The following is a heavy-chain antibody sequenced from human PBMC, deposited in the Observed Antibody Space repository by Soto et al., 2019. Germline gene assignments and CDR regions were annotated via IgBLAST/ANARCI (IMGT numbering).Heavy chain of an antibody. J-gene: IGHJ3*01. D-gene: IGHD2-21*01. CDR3: VGGDRWAFDF. CDR1: GFSFSNYA. Sequence: EVQLVESGGGLVQPGGSRRVSCAASGFSFSNYAMNWVRQAPGKGLEWVSYISIGSGSIFYADSVKGRFTISRDDGKNSLYMQVDTLGGEDTAVYYCVGGDRWAFDFWGQGTMVTVSS. CDR2: ISIGSGSI. V-gene: IGHV3-48*01.